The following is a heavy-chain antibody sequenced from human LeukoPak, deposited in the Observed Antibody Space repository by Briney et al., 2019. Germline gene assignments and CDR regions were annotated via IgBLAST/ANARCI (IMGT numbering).Heavy chain of an antibody. D-gene: IGHD3-22*01. Sequence: GGSLRLSCAASGFTFSFYSMNWVRQAPGKGLEWVSYISDSGTTIYYGDSVKGRFTISRDNSKNTLYLQMNSLRAEDTAVYYCAKGLYYYDSSGYYANDVFDIWGQGTMVTVSS. CDR1: GFTFSFYS. CDR2: ISDSGTTI. V-gene: IGHV3-48*01. J-gene: IGHJ3*02. CDR3: AKGLYYYDSSGYYANDVFDI.